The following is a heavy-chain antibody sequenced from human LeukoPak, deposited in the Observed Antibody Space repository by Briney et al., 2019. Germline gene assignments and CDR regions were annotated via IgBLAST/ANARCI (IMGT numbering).Heavy chain of an antibody. V-gene: IGHV1-8*01. Sequence: ASVKVSCKASEYTFTNYDINWVRQATGQGLKWMGWINPNSGNTGYTQKFQGRVTMTRNTSLTTAYMELTSLKSEDTAVYYCARSLGAYWGKDFLNWFDPWGRGTLVTVSS. CDR2: INPNSGNT. D-gene: IGHD3-16*01. CDR1: EYTFTNYD. CDR3: ARSLGAYWGKDFLNWFDP. J-gene: IGHJ5*02.